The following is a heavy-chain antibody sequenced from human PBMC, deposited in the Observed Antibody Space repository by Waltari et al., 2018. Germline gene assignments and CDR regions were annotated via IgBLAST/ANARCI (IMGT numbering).Heavy chain of an antibody. J-gene: IGHJ4*02. D-gene: IGHD6-19*01. Sequence: QVQLVQSGAEVKKPGSSVKVSCKASGGTFSSYAIRWVRKAPGQGLEWMGRVIPIFVTANYAQKFQGRVTITADKSTSTAYMELSSLRSEDTAVYYCARDLKRGIAVAGSPDYWGQGTLVTVSS. V-gene: IGHV1-69*08. CDR1: GGTFSSYA. CDR2: VIPIFVTA. CDR3: ARDLKRGIAVAGSPDY.